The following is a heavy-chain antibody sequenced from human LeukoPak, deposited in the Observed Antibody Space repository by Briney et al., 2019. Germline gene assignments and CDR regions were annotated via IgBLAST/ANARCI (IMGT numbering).Heavy chain of an antibody. CDR2: IYHSGST. CDR3: ARLTIMITFGGVIVTTGNWFDP. Sequence: SETLSLTCTVSGASINNYYWGWIRQPPGKGLEWIGSIYHSGSTYYNPSLKSRVTISVDTSKNQFSLKLSSVTAADTAVYYCARLTIMITFGGVIVTTGNWFDPWGQGTLVTVSS. V-gene: IGHV4-39*01. D-gene: IGHD3-16*02. J-gene: IGHJ5*02. CDR1: GASINNYY.